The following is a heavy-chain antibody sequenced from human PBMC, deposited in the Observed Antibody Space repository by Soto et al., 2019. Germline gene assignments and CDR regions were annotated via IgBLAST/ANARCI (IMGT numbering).Heavy chain of an antibody. CDR1: GFTFSSYS. D-gene: IGHD5-18*01. J-gene: IGHJ4*02. CDR2: ISSSSSYI. Sequence: EVQLVESGGGLVQPGGSLRLSCAASGFTFSSYSRNWVRQAPGKGLEWVSSISSSSSYIYYADSVKGRFTISRDNAKNSLYLQMNSLRAEDTAVYYCARDQPGYSYGYGLGYWGQVTLVTVSS. CDR3: ARDQPGYSYGYGLGY. V-gene: IGHV3-21*01.